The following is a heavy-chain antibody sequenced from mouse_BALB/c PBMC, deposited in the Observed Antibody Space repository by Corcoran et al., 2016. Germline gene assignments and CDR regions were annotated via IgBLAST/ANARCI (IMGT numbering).Heavy chain of an antibody. CDR1: GYSITSGYY. CDR2: ISYDGSN. CDR3: ATLYYHFDY. D-gene: IGHD1-1*01. J-gene: IGHJ2*01. V-gene: IGHV3-6*02. Sequence: VQLQESGPGLVKPSQSLSLTCSVTGYSITSGYYWNWIRQFPGNKLEWMGYISYDGSNNYNPSLKNRISITRDTSKNQFFLKLNSVTTEDTATYYCATLYYHFDYWGQCTTLTVSS.